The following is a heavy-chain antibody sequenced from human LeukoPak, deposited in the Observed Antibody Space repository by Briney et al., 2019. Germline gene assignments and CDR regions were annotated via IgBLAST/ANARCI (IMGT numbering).Heavy chain of an antibody. CDR1: GFTFSSYG. CDR2: ISYDGSNK. CDR3: AKDADSLGLFDY. J-gene: IGHJ4*02. V-gene: IGHV3-30*18. D-gene: IGHD2-15*01. Sequence: GGSLRLSCAASGFTFSSYGMHWVRQAPGKGLEWVAVISYDGSNKYYADSVKGRFTISRGNSKNTLYLQMNSLRAEDTAVYYCAKDADSLGLFDYWGQGTLVTVSS.